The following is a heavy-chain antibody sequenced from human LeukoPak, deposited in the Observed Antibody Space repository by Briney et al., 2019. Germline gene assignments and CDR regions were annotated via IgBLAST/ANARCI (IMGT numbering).Heavy chain of an antibody. Sequence: GGSLRPSCTASGFTFGDYAMTWVRQAPGKGLEWVGFIRSKAYGGTTEFAASVKGRFIISRDDSKSIAYLQMNSLKTEDTAVYYCTAYDPSDYYGMDVWGQGTTVTVSS. CDR1: GFTFGDYA. CDR2: IRSKAYGGTT. CDR3: TAYDPSDYYGMDV. D-gene: IGHD5-12*01. J-gene: IGHJ6*02. V-gene: IGHV3-49*04.